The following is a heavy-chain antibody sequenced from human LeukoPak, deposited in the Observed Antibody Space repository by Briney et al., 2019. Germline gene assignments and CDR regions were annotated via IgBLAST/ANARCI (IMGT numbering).Heavy chain of an antibody. CDR1: GFAFDKYG. V-gene: IGHV3-30*18. CDR3: AKTYYDILTGHFDY. CDR2: ISYDGSRR. J-gene: IGHJ4*02. D-gene: IGHD3-9*01. Sequence: GGSLRLSCAVSGFAFDKYGIHWVRQAPGQGLEWVAAISYDGSRRVYADSVKGRFTISRDNSKNTVYLQMSNLRADDTAVYYCAKTYYDILTGHFDYWGQGTLVTVSS.